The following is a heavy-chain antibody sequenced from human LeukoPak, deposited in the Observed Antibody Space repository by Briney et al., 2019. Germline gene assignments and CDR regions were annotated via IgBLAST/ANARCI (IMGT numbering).Heavy chain of an antibody. V-gene: IGHV3-33*08. CDR1: GFPFSDFF. CDR3: AREMGLNIVATFGY. Sequence: GGSLRLSCAASGFPFSDFFMTWIRQAPGKGLEWVALIWYDGSNKYYADSVQGRFIISRDNSKNTLYLQMNSLRAEDTAVYYCAREMGLNIVATFGYWGQGTLVTVSS. CDR2: IWYDGSNK. J-gene: IGHJ4*02. D-gene: IGHD5-12*01.